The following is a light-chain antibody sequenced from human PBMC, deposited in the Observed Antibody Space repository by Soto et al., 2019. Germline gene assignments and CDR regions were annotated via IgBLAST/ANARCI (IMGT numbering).Light chain of an antibody. V-gene: IGLV1-44*01. CDR1: TSNLGGNT. Sequence: QSVLTQPPSVSGTPGHKVSISCSGSTSNLGGNTVNWYQQLPGTAPKLLLFNNERRPSGVPGRVSGSKSGTSASLAISGLQSDDEADYYCAVWDDSLNGPVFGGGTKLTVL. J-gene: IGLJ2*01. CDR3: AVWDDSLNGPV. CDR2: NNE.